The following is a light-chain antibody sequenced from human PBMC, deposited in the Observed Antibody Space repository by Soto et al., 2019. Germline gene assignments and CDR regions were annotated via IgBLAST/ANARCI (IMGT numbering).Light chain of an antibody. J-gene: IGKJ2*01. V-gene: IGKV3-11*01. Sequence: EIVLTQSPATLSLSPGERATLSCRASQSISSYVAWYQQKPGQAPRLLIYDASNRATGIPARFSGSGSGTDSNPTISSLEPEDFAVYYCQQHSNWPPYTFGQGTKLEIK. CDR1: QSISSY. CDR3: QQHSNWPPYT. CDR2: DAS.